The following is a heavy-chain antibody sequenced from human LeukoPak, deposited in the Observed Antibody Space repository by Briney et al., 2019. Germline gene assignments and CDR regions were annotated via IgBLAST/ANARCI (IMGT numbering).Heavy chain of an antibody. CDR2: IYYSGST. Sequence: PSETLSLTCTVSGGSISSYYWSWTRQPPGKGLEWIGYIYYSGSTNYNPSLKSRVTISVDTSKNQFSLKLSSVTVADTAVYYCARLSMVRGVSIDYWGQGTLVTVSS. CDR1: GGSISSYY. V-gene: IGHV4-59*01. D-gene: IGHD3-10*01. J-gene: IGHJ4*02. CDR3: ARLSMVRGVSIDY.